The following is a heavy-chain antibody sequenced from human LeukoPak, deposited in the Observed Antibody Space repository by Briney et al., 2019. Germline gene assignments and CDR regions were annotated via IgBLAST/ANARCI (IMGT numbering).Heavy chain of an antibody. CDR2: ISYDESKI. CDR1: GFSFTNYA. V-gene: IGHV3-30*03. J-gene: IGHJ1*01. CDR3: ARRPVAAEYFQH. Sequence: GGSLRLSCTGSGFSFTNYAMHWVRRAPGEGLEWVAVISYDESKIYYADSVKGRFTISRDLSTNTLYLQMNSLTTEDTAMYFCARRPVAAEYFQHWGQGTLVTVSS. D-gene: IGHD6-25*01.